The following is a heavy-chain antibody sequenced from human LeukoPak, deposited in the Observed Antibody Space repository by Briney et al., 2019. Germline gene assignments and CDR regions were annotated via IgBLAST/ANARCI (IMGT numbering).Heavy chain of an antibody. Sequence: GGSLRLSCAASGFTFSSYAMHWVRQAPGKGLEYVSAISSNGGSTYYANSVKGRFTISRDNSKNTLYLQMGSLRAEDMAVYYCARDHYYDSSGYPGLFDYWGQGTLVTVSS. V-gene: IGHV3-64*01. J-gene: IGHJ4*02. CDR3: ARDHYYDSSGYPGLFDY. CDR1: GFTFSSYA. D-gene: IGHD3-22*01. CDR2: ISSNGGST.